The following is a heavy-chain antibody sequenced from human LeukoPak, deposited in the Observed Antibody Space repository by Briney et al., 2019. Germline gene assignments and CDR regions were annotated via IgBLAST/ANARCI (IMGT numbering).Heavy chain of an antibody. CDR3: THSSSSLSGADY. J-gene: IGHJ4*02. V-gene: IGHV4-34*01. Sequence: PPETLSLTRAVYGGSFSGYYWSWIRQPPGKGLEWIGEINHSGSTNYNPSLKSRVTISVDTSKNQFSLKLSSVTAADTAVYYCTHSSSSLSGADYWGQGTLVTVSS. CDR1: GGSFSGYY. D-gene: IGHD6-6*01. CDR2: INHSGST.